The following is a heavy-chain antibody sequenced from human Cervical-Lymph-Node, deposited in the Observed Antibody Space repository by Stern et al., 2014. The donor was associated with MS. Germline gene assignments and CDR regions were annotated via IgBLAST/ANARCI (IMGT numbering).Heavy chain of an antibody. CDR1: GYSFTGYY. CDR3: ARQYCSGGRCHSSAYNYNGMDV. V-gene: IGHV1-2*06. D-gene: IGHD2-15*01. CDR2: IDSYSGGA. J-gene: IGHJ6*02. Sequence: QVQLVQSGAEVKKPGASVKVSCKASGYSFTGYYIHWVRRAPGQGLEWMGRIDSYSGGANYAQKFQGGLALTRDTSISTAYMELNSLRSADTAIYYCARQYCSGGRCHSSAYNYNGMDVWGQGTTVTVS.